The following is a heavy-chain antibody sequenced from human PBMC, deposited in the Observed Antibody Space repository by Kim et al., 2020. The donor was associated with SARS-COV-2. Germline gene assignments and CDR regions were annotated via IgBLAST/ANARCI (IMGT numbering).Heavy chain of an antibody. Sequence: SETLSLTCTVSGGSISSSSYYWGWIRQPPGKGLEWIGSIYYSGSTYYNPSLKSRVTISVHTSKNQFSLKLSSVTAADTAVYYCASFYGDIDAFDIWGQGTMVTVSS. D-gene: IGHD4-17*01. V-gene: IGHV4-39*01. CDR1: GGSISSSSYY. CDR2: IYYSGST. J-gene: IGHJ3*02. CDR3: ASFYGDIDAFDI.